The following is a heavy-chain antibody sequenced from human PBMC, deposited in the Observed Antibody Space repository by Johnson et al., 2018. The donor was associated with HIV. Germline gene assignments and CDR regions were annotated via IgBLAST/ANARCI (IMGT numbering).Heavy chain of an antibody. D-gene: IGHD2-2*01. CDR3: ARDRCSSTSCIDAFDI. J-gene: IGHJ3*02. V-gene: IGHV3-30*03. CDR2: VSYDGSKK. CDR1: GFTFSSYG. Sequence: QVQLVESGGGVVQPGRSLRLSCVASGFTFSSYGMHWVRQAPGKGLEWVAIVSYDGSKKYYPDSVKGRFTISRDNSKNTLYLQMNSQRAEDTAVYYCARDRCSSTSCIDAFDIWGQGTMVTVSS.